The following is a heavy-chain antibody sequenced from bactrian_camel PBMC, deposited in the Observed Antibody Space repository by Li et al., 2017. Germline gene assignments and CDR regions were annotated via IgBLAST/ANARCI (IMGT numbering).Heavy chain of an antibody. D-gene: IGHD2*01. CDR3: AAGGGNGAFCYTGERSMDY. V-gene: IGHV3S54*01. CDR2: IYTGTKSVYGDTT. CDR1: GNTHNSNF. Sequence: HVQLVESGGGSVRTGGSLRLSCVASGNTHNSNFMGWFRQSPGKQREGVAIIYTGTKSVYGDTTYYPDSVKGRFTISQDNAKNTLYLQMNSLKPEDTAMYYCAAGGGNGAFCYTGERSMDYWGQGTQVTVS. J-gene: IGHJ4*01.